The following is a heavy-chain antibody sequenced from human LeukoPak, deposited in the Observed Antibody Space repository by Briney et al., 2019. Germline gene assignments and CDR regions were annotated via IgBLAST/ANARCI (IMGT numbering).Heavy chain of an antibody. CDR3: AKVFRPGSIAAAGPH. CDR1: GFTFSSYA. V-gene: IGHV3-23*01. D-gene: IGHD6-13*01. Sequence: GGSLRLSCAASGFTFSSYAMSWVRQAPGKGLEWVSAISGSGGSTYYADSVKGRFTISRDNSKNTLYLQMNSLRAEDTAVYYCAKVFRPGSIAAAGPHWGQGTLVTVSS. J-gene: IGHJ4*02. CDR2: ISGSGGST.